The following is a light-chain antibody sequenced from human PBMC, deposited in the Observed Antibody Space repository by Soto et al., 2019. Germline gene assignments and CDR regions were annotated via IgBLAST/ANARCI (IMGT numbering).Light chain of an antibody. CDR2: AAS. Sequence: EIVLTQSPATLSLSPGERATLSCGASQSVNRNYVAWYQQKPGLAPSLVMYAASTRATGIPDRFSGSGSGTDFTLTISRLEPEDFAVYYCQQYNNWPPWTFGQGTKV. V-gene: IGKV3D-20*01. J-gene: IGKJ1*01. CDR1: QSVNRNY. CDR3: QQYNNWPPWT.